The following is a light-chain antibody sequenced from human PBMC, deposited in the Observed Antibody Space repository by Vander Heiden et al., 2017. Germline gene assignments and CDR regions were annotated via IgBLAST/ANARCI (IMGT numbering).Light chain of an antibody. V-gene: IGKV1D-8*01. CDR2: ASS. CDR1: QDISRH. CDR3: LHYHNFPRT. J-gene: IGKJ2*02. Sequence: IWMTQSPSLVSASTGDTVTISCRTSQDISRHLAWFQQKPGKAPELLIYASSTLQSGVPSRFSGSGSGTHFTLTISSLQSEDFATYFCLHYHNFPRTFGQGTRLEIK.